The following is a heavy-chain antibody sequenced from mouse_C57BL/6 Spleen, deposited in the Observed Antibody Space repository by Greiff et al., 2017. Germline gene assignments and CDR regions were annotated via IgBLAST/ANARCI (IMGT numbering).Heavy chain of an antibody. CDR1: GFTFSSYA. J-gene: IGHJ2*01. V-gene: IGHV5-9-1*02. CDR3: TRAQTGNYFDY. Sequence: EVKLVESGEGLVKPGGSLKLSCAASGFTFSSYAMSWVRLTPETRLEWVAYISSGGDYIYYADTVKGRFTISRDNARNTLYLQMSSLKSEDTAMYCCTRAQTGNYFDYWGQGTTLTVSS. CDR2: ISSGGDYI. D-gene: IGHD4-1*01.